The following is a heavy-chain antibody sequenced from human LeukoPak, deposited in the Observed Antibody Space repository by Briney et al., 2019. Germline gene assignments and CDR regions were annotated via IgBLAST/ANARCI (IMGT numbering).Heavy chain of an antibody. Sequence: ASVKVSCKASGYTFTSYYMHWVRQAPGQGLEWMGIINPSGGSTSYAQKFQGRVTMTRDTSTSTVYMELSSLRSEDTAAYYCAREEAEYYFDYWGQGTLVTVSS. CDR3: AREEAEYYFDY. J-gene: IGHJ4*02. CDR2: INPSGGST. V-gene: IGHV1-46*01. CDR1: GYTFTSYY.